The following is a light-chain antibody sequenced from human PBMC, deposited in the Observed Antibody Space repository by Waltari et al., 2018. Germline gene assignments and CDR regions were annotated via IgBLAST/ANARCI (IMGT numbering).Light chain of an antibody. V-gene: IGLV3-19*01. CDR3: HSRDSSGDVV. Sequence: SSELTQDPAVHVALGQTVRITCQGDSLRTYYVSWFHQKPGQAPALVIYGKNNRPSGIPDRFSASSSGSTASLTIIGAQAEDEADYYCHSRDSSGDVVIGGGTKLTVV. CDR2: GKN. CDR1: SLRTYY. J-gene: IGLJ2*01.